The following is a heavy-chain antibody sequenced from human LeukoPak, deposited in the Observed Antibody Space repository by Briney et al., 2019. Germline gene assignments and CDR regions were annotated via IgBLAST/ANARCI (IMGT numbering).Heavy chain of an antibody. CDR1: GGSISSHY. CDR3: ARVGGDSGNY. CDR2: IHYSGST. D-gene: IGHD2-21*01. V-gene: IGHV4-59*11. J-gene: IGHJ4*02. Sequence: NSSETLSLTCTVSGGSISSHYWSWIRQPPGKGLEWIGYIHYSGSTNYNPSLKSRVTISLDTSKNHFSLKLSSVTAADTAVYYCARVGGDSGNYWGPGTLVTVSS.